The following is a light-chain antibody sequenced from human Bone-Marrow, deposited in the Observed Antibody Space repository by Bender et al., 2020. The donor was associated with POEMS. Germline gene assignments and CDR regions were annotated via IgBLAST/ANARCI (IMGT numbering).Light chain of an antibody. CDR2: DVS. CDR3: ISYTSISTYV. Sequence: QSALTQPASVSGSPGQSITISCTRTSSDIGAYNYVSWYQQHPDKAPKLIISDVSNRPSGVSNRFSGFKSGNTASLTISGLQAEDEADYYCISYTSISTYVFGTGTKVTVL. CDR1: SSDIGAYNY. J-gene: IGLJ1*01. V-gene: IGLV2-14*03.